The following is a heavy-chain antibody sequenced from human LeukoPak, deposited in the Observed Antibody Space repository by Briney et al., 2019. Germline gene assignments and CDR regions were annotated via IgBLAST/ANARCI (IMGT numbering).Heavy chain of an antibody. J-gene: IGHJ6*02. V-gene: IGHV3-23*01. Sequence: PGGSLRLSCAASGFTFSNYAMSWVRQAPGKGLEWVSAISGSGDNTYYADSVKGRFTISRDSSKNTLFLQMNSLRAEDTALYYCAKECRVGHYYGMDVWGQGTTVTVSS. CDR2: ISGSGDNT. CDR3: AKECRVGHYYGMDV. D-gene: IGHD2-15*01. CDR1: GFTFSNYA.